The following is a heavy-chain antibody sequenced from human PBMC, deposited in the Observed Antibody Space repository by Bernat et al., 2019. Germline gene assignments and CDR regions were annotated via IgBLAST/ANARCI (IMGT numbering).Heavy chain of an antibody. CDR1: GFTVSSNY. Sequence: EVQLVESGGGLVQPGGSLRLSCAASGFTVSSNYMSWVRQAPGKGLEWVSVIYSGGSTYYADSVKGRFTISRDNSKKTLYHQMNSLRAEDTAVYYCAREPPYSGAFDIWGQGTMVTVSS. D-gene: IGHD1-26*01. CDR2: IYSGGST. CDR3: AREPPYSGAFDI. V-gene: IGHV3-66*02. J-gene: IGHJ3*02.